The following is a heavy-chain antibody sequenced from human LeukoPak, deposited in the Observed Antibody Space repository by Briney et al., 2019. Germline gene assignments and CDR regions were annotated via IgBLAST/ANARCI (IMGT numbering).Heavy chain of an antibody. Sequence: SGPTLVNPTQTLTLTCTFSGFSLSTSGVGVGWIRQPPGKALEWLALIYWNDGKRYSPSLKSRLTITKDTSKNQVVLTMTNMDPVDTATYYCARLAAAGFCFDYWGQGTLVTVSS. D-gene: IGHD6-13*01. CDR3: ARLAAAGFCFDY. CDR1: GFSLSTSGVG. V-gene: IGHV2-5*01. CDR2: IYWNDGK. J-gene: IGHJ4*02.